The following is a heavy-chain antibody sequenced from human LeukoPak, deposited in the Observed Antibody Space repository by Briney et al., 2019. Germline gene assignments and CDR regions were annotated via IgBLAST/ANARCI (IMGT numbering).Heavy chain of an antibody. CDR3: ARGAPISSGYSYYHYMDV. J-gene: IGHJ6*03. V-gene: IGHV3-7*01. Sequence: GGSLRLSCAASGFTFSNYWMSWVRQAPGKGLEWVANIKRDASEKYYVDSVKGRFTISRDNAKNSLYLQMNSVRAEDTAVYYCARGAPISSGYSYYHYMDVWGKGTTVTISS. CDR1: GFTFSNYW. CDR2: IKRDASEK. D-gene: IGHD3-22*01.